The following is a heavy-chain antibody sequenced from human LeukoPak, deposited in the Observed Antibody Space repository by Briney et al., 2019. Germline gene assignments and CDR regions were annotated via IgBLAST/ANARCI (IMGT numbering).Heavy chain of an antibody. Sequence: SETLSLTCTVSGGSISSSSYYWGWIRQPPGKGLEGIGSTYYSGSTYYDPSLKGRVTISVDTSKNQFSLKLSSVTAPDTAVYDCARGRGYYYGSGYLRDYYYYYYRDVWGKGTTVTVSS. V-gene: IGHV4-39*07. CDR3: ARGRGYYYGSGYLRDYYYYYYRDV. CDR1: GGSISSSSYY. CDR2: TYYSGST. D-gene: IGHD3-10*01. J-gene: IGHJ6*03.